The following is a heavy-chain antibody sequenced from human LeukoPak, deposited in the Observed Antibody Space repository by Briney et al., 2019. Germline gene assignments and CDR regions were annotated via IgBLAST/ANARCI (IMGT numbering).Heavy chain of an antibody. CDR3: ASDRVFYGLDV. CDR1: GFTFSSYW. Sequence: PTGGSLRLSCAASGFTFSSYWMHWVRQAPGKGLMWVSRIKSDGSETSYADSVKGRFTISRDNARNTLYLQMNSLRPEDTAIYYCASDRVFYGLDVWGQGTTVTVSS. J-gene: IGHJ6*02. CDR2: IKSDGSET. V-gene: IGHV3-74*01.